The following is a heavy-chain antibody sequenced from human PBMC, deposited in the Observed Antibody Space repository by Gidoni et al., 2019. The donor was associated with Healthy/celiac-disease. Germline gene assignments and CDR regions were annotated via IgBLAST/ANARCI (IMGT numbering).Heavy chain of an antibody. D-gene: IGHD1-26*01. CDR1: GFTFSSYS. V-gene: IGHV3-21*01. CDR3: ARDRIVGARFDY. J-gene: IGHJ4*02. Sequence: EVQLVESGGGLVKPGGSLRLSCAASGFTFSSYSMNWVRQAPGKGLEWVSSSSSSSRYIYYADSVKGRFTISRDNAKNSLYLQMNSLRAEDTAVYYCARDRIVGARFDYWGQGTLVTVSS. CDR2: SSSSSRYI.